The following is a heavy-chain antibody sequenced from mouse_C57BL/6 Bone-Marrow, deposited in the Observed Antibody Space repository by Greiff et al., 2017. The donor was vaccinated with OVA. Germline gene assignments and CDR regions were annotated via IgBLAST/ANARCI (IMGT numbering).Heavy chain of an antibody. CDR2: IYPRSGNT. D-gene: IGHD2-3*01. Sequence: VKLVESGAELARPGASVKLSCKASGYTFTSYGISWVKQRTGQGLEWIGEIYPRSGNTYYNEKFKGKATLTADKSSSTAYMQFSSLTSEDSAIYYCARMNGYYGWFAYWGQGTLVTVSA. CDR3: ARMNGYYGWFAY. CDR1: GYTFTSYG. J-gene: IGHJ3*01. V-gene: IGHV1-81*01.